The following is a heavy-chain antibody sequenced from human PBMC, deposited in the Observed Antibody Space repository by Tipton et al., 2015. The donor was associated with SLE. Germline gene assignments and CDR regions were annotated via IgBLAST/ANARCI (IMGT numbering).Heavy chain of an antibody. D-gene: IGHD2-21*01. CDR2: INHSGST. CDR1: GGSFSGYY. CDR3: ARAHCGGDCYSDY. V-gene: IGHV4-34*01. Sequence: GLVKPSETLSLTCAVYGGSFSGYYWSWIRQPPGKGLEWIGEINHSGSTNYNPSLKSRVTISVDTSKNQFSLKLSSVTAADTAVYYCARAHCGGDCYSDYWGQGTLVTVSS. J-gene: IGHJ4*02.